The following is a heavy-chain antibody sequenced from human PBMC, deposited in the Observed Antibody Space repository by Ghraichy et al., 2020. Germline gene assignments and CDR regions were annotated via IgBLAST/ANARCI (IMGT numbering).Heavy chain of an antibody. CDR1: GGSISSGGYY. Sequence: SETLSLTCTVSGGSISSGGYYWSWIRQHPGKGLEWIGYIYYSGSTYYNPSLKSRVTISVDTSKNQFSLKLSSVTAADTAVYYCARSGRIAARREVVDYDYVWGSLYPAGIDYWGQGTLVTVSS. V-gene: IGHV4-31*03. CDR2: IYYSGST. CDR3: ARSGRIAARREVVDYDYVWGSLYPAGIDY. J-gene: IGHJ4*02. D-gene: IGHD3-16*01.